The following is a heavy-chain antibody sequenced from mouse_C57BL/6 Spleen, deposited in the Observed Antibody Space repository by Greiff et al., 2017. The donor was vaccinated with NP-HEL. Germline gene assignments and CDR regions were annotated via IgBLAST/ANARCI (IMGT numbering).Heavy chain of an antibody. J-gene: IGHJ2*01. CDR3: ARGLGYPYFDY. D-gene: IGHD3-2*02. Sequence: EVKLVESGPGLVKPSQSLSLTCSVTGYSITSGYYWNWIRQFPGNKLEWMGYISYDGSNNYNPSLKNRISITRDTSKNQFFLKLNSVTTEDTATYYCARGLGYPYFDYWGQGTTLTVSS. CDR2: ISYDGSN. V-gene: IGHV3-6*01. CDR1: GYSITSGYY.